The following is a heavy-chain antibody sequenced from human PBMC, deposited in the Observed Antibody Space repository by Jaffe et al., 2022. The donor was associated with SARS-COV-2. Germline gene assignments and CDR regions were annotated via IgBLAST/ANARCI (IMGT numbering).Heavy chain of an antibody. CDR2: INTNTGDP. CDR3: ARSTTVLTPEYYYYYMDV. Sequence: QVQLVQSGSELKKPGASLKVSCKTSGYTFTSFALNWVRQAPGQGLEWIGWINTNTGDPMYAQGFTGRFVFSLDTSVSTAYLQISSLKAEDTAVYYCARSTTVLTPEYYYYYMDVWGKGTTVTVSS. J-gene: IGHJ6*03. CDR1: GYTFTSFA. V-gene: IGHV7-4-1*02. D-gene: IGHD4-17*01.